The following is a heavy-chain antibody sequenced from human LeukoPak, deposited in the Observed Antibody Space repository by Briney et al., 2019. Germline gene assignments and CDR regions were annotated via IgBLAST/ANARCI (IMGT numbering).Heavy chain of an antibody. CDR3: AKGGGGSSNWGSDY. V-gene: IGHV3-23*01. J-gene: IGHJ4*02. CDR2: ISGCGGST. Sequence: GGALRLSCAASGFTFSSYAMSWVRQAPGKGLEWVSAISGCGGSTYYADSVKGRFTVSRDNSKNTLYLEMNSLTVEDTAVYCCAKGGGGSSNWGSDYWGQGTQVTVSS. CDR1: GFTFSSYA. D-gene: IGHD7-27*01.